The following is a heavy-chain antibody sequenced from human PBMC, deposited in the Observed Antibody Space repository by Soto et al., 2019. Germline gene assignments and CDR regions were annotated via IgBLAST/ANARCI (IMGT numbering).Heavy chain of an antibody. CDR2: IKQDGSESGT. CDR1: GFTFSSYW. D-gene: IGHD2-2*01. V-gene: IGHV3-7*03. CDR3: EKGRPGVAAAPDY. J-gene: IGHJ4*02. Sequence: GGSLRLSCAASGFTFSSYWMSWVRQAPGKGLEWVANIKQDGSESGTYYADSVKGRFTISRDNSKNTLFLHMTNLRAGDTALYFCEKGRPGVAAAPDYWGQGTLVTVSS.